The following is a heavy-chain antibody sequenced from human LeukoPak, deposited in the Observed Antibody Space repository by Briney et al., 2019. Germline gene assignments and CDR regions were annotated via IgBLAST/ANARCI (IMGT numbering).Heavy chain of an antibody. V-gene: IGHV4-39*01. CDR1: GGSISGTDLY. Sequence: PSETLSLTCTASGGSISGTDLYWGWIRQLPGKGLEWIGNIHSTGNSFCNPSLKSRVTISIDTSKNQFSLKLSSVTAADTAVYYCEKDSHLDVWGHGTTVTVSS. CDR3: EKDSHLDV. D-gene: IGHD2-15*01. CDR2: IHSTGNS. J-gene: IGHJ6*02.